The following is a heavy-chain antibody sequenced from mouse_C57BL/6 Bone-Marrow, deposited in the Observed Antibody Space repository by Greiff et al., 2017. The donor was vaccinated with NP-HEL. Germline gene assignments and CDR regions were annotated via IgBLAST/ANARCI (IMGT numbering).Heavy chain of an antibody. V-gene: IGHV1-80*01. CDR2: IYPGDGDT. J-gene: IGHJ3*01. CDR1: GYAFSSYW. CDR3: GRGAY. Sequence: VQLQQSGAELVKPGASVKISCKASGYAFSSYWMNWVKQRPGQGLAWIGQIYPGDGDTNYNGEFKDKASLTADKSSSTAYMQLSSLTSEDSAVYFGGRGAYWGQGTLVTVSA.